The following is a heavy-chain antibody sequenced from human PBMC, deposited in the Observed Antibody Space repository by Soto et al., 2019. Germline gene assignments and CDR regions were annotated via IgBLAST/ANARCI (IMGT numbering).Heavy chain of an antibody. CDR3: ARGFCSAGSCLDH. CDR1: GFSFNDYY. V-gene: IGHV3-11*06. CDR2: ISVSSRST. D-gene: IGHD2-15*01. J-gene: IGHJ5*02. Sequence: GGSLRLSCAASGFSFNDYYISWIRQAPGKGLEWVSYISVSSRSTNYADSVKGRFTISRDNAKNSLYLQMNSLRAEDTAVYYCARGFCSAGSCLDHWGQGILVTVSS.